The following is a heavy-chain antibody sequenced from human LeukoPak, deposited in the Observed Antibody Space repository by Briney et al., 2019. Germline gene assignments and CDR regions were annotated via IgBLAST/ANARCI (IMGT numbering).Heavy chain of an antibody. CDR3: AKDHRRGGSGSYTKSSFDY. CDR1: GFTFSSSA. CDR2: ISYDGSDK. J-gene: IGHJ4*02. V-gene: IGHV3-30*04. D-gene: IGHD3-10*01. Sequence: GGSLRLPCAASGFTFSSSAMHWVRQAPGKGLEWVAVISYDGSDKNYADSVKGRFTISRDNFENTLYLQMNSLRAEDTAVYYCAKDHRRGGSGSYTKSSFDYWGQGTLVTVSS.